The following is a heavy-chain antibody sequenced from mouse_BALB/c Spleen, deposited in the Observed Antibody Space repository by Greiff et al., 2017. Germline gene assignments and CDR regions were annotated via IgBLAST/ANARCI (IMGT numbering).Heavy chain of an antibody. D-gene: IGHD1-1*01. Sequence: DVQLVESGGGLVKPGGSLKLSCAASGFAFSSYDMSWVRQTPEKRLEWVAYISSGGGSTYYPDTVKGRFTISRDNAKNTLYLQMSSLKSEDTAMYYCARRGNFFDYWGQGTTLTVSS. CDR3: ARRGNFFDY. CDR2: ISSGGGST. J-gene: IGHJ2*01. CDR1: GFAFSSYD. V-gene: IGHV5-12-1*01.